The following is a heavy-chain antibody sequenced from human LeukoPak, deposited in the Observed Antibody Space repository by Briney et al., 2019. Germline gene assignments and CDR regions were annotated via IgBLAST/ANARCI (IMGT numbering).Heavy chain of an antibody. J-gene: IGHJ6*03. CDR2: INHSGST. Sequence: SETLSLTCAVYGGSFSGYYWSWIRQPPGKGLEWIGEINHSGSTNYNPSLKSRVTISVDTSKNQFSLKLSSVTAADTAVYYCASRGVATIRDYYYYYMDVWGKGTTVTVSS. CDR3: ASRGVATIRDYYYYYMDV. D-gene: IGHD5-12*01. V-gene: IGHV4-34*01. CDR1: GGSFSGYY.